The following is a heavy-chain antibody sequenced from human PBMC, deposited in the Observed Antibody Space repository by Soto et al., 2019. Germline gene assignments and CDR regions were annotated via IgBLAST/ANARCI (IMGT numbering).Heavy chain of an antibody. V-gene: IGHV4-59*01. CDR3: ARDLWGYCGTDCYPLDV. CDR2: MYNTGST. J-gene: IGHJ6*02. D-gene: IGHD2-21*02. Sequence: TSETQSLTCTVSGGSIRGYDWSWIRQPPGKGLEWIGYMYNTGSTVYNPSFKSRVTISVDTSKNQFSLKLNSVTAADTAVYYCARDLWGYCGTDCYPLDVWGQGTTVTV. CDR1: GGSIRGYD.